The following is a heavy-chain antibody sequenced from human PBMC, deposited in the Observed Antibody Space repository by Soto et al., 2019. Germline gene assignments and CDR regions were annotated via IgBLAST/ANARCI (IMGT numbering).Heavy chain of an antibody. CDR1: GGSISNYY. CDR3: ASQYYDFWSGYSANWFDP. Sequence: LTCTVSGGSISNYYCSWIRQTPGKGLEYIGFINNSGTTNYHPSLKNRFTLFVDTSKNQFSLNVNSVTAADTAVYYFASQYYDFWSGYSANWFDPWGQGTLVTVSS. D-gene: IGHD3-3*01. CDR2: INNSGTT. J-gene: IGHJ5*02. V-gene: IGHV4-59*12.